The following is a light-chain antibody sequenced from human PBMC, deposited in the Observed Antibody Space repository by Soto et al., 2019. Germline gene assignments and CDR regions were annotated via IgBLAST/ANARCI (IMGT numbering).Light chain of an antibody. CDR1: SGHRSYA. Sequence: QPVLTQSPSASASLGASVKLTCTLSSGHRSYAIAWHQQQPEKGPRYLMKLNSDGSHSKGDGIPDRLSGSSSGAERYLIISSLQSEDEADYYCQTWGRGIVVFGGGTKVTVL. CDR3: QTWGRGIVV. J-gene: IGLJ2*01. CDR2: LNSDGSH. V-gene: IGLV4-69*02.